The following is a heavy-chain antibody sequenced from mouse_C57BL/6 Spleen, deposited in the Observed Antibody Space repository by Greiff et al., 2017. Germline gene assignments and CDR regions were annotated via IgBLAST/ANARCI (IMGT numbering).Heavy chain of an antibody. CDR3: ARWLLQDWYFDG. V-gene: IGHV1-55*01. CDR2: IYPGSGST. Sequence: QVQLQQPGAELVKPGASVKMSCKASGYTFTSYWITWVKQRPGQGLEWIGDIYPGSGSTNYNEKFKSKATLTVDTSSSTAYMQLSSLTSEDSAVYYCARWLLQDWYFDGWGTGTTVTVSS. J-gene: IGHJ1*03. CDR1: GYTFTSYW. D-gene: IGHD2-3*01.